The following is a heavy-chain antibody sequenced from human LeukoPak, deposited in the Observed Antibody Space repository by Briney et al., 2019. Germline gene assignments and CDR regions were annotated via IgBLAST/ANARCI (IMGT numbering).Heavy chain of an antibody. V-gene: IGHV4-59*11. CDR3: ARDVKAWGSYDFWSGYSNYYYYMDV. Sequence: SETLSLTCTVSGGSISSHYWSWIRQPPGKGLEWIGYIYYSGSTNYNPPPKRRVTISVDTSKNQFSLKLSSVTAADTAVYYCARDVKAWGSYDFWSGYSNYYYYMDVWGKGTTVTVSS. CDR2: IYYSGST. D-gene: IGHD3-3*01. J-gene: IGHJ6*03. CDR1: GGSISSHY.